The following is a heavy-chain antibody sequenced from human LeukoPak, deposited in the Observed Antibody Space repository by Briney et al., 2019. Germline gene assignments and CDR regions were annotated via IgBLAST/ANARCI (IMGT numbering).Heavy chain of an antibody. CDR2: IYPGGSDT. CDR3: ARYAGYSSSWYLFDY. Sequence: GESLEISCKGSGYSFTSYWIGWVRQMPGKGLEWMGIIYPGGSDTRYSPSFQGQVTISADKSISTAYLQWSSLKASDTAMYYCARYAGYSSSWYLFDYWGQGTLVTVSS. D-gene: IGHD6-13*01. V-gene: IGHV5-51*01. J-gene: IGHJ4*02. CDR1: GYSFTSYW.